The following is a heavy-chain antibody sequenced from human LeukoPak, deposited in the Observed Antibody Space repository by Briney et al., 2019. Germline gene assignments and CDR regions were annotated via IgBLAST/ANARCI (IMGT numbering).Heavy chain of an antibody. CDR3: AKVGYSSSDI. D-gene: IGHD6-13*01. J-gene: IGHJ3*02. CDR2: ISYDAKSS. Sequence: GGSLRLSCVTSGFTLSSYGMHWVRQVPGKGLEWVAVISYDAKSSYHVDSVKGRFTISRDNSKNTLYLQMNSLRAEDTAVYHCAKVGYSSSDIWGQGTMVTVSS. CDR1: GFTLSSYG. V-gene: IGHV3-30*18.